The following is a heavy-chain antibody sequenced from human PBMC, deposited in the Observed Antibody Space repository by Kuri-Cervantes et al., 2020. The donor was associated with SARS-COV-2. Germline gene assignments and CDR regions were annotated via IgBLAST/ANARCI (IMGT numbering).Heavy chain of an antibody. CDR2: INWNGGST. Sequence: GESLKISCAASGFTFDDYGMSWVRQAPGKGLEWVSGINWNGGSTGYADSVKGRFTISRDNAKNSLYLQMNSLRAEDTALYYCAKAKWTEFYYNSLDGVVFDYWGQGALVTVSS. J-gene: IGHJ4*02. D-gene: IGHD3-22*01. V-gene: IGHV3-20*04. CDR1: GFTFDDYG. CDR3: AKAKWTEFYYNSLDGVVFDY.